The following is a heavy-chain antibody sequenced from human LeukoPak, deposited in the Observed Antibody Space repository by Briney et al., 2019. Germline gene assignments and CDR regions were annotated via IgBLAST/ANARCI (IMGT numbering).Heavy chain of an antibody. D-gene: IGHD3-3*01. CDR3: AQFDVLSGYYSGFDV. CDR1: GFVFSDYT. CDR2: ISRSSGTI. J-gene: IGHJ6*02. V-gene: IGHV3-48*01. Sequence: GGSLRLSCRASGFVFSDYTMNWARQAPGRGLEWISYISRSSGTIYYADSVKGRFTISRDNGKNSLYLQMNSLRAEDTAVYYCAQFDVLSGYYSGFDVWGQGTTVIVSS.